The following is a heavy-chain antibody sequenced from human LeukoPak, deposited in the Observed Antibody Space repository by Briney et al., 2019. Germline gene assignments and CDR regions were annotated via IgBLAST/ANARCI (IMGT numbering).Heavy chain of an antibody. D-gene: IGHD3-3*01. CDR3: AREILGVVLHRYYYGMDV. CDR2: IWYDGSNK. V-gene: IGHV3-33*01. CDR1: GFTFSSYG. Sequence: GGSLRLSCAASGFTFSSYGMHWVRQAPGKGLEWVAVIWYDGSNKYYADSVKGRFTISRDNSKNTLYLQMNSLRAEDTAVYYCAREILGVVLHRYYYGMDVWGQGITVTVSS. J-gene: IGHJ6*02.